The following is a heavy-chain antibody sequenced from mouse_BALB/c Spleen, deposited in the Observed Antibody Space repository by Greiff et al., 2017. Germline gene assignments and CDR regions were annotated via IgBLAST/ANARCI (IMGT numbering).Heavy chain of an antibody. CDR3: NYGNYRTWFAY. V-gene: IGHV1S29*02. CDR1: GYTFTDYN. CDR2: IYPYNGGT. J-gene: IGHJ3*01. Sequence: VQLKESGPELVKPGASVKISCKASGYTFTDYNMHWVKQSHGKSLEWIGYIYPYNGGTGYNQKFKSKATLTVDNSSSTAYMELRSLTSEDSAVYYCNYGNYRTWFAYWGQGTLVTVSA. D-gene: IGHD2-1*01.